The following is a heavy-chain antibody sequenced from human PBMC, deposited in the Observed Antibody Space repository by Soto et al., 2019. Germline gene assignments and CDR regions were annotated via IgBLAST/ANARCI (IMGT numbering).Heavy chain of an antibody. J-gene: IGHJ6*02. CDR1: GFTFSDYY. CDR3: ARGSYGQRDYDYYYGMDV. Sequence: QVQLVESGGGLVKPGGSLRLSCAASGFTFSDYYMSWIRQAPGKGLEWASYISSSGSTIYYADPVKGRFTISRDNAKIALYLQMNSLIAEDTAVYFWARGSYGQRDYDYYYGMDVWGQGTTVTVSS. V-gene: IGHV3-11*01. CDR2: ISSSGSTI. D-gene: IGHD6-6*01.